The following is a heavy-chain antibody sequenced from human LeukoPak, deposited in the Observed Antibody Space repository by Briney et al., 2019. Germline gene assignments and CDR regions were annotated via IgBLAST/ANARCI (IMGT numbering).Heavy chain of an antibody. CDR1: GFTVSTNY. J-gene: IGHJ4*02. V-gene: IGHV3-23*01. D-gene: IGHD3-10*01. CDR3: AKGPHVLLWFGELLSDY. Sequence: GSLRLPCAASGFTVSTNYMSWVRQAPGKGLEWVSAISGSGGSTYYADSVKGRFTISRDNSKNTLYLQMNSLRAEDTAVYYCAKGPHVLLWFGELLSDYWGQGTLVTVSS. CDR2: ISGSGGST.